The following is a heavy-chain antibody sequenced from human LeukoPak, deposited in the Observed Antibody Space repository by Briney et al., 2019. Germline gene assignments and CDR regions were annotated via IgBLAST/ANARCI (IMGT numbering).Heavy chain of an antibody. CDR3: AREFRTTTWSFDAFDL. D-gene: IGHD1/OR15-1a*01. J-gene: IGHJ3*01. CDR1: GYTFTDYY. CDR2: INPTSGAT. V-gene: IGHV1-2*02. Sequence: GASLKVSCEASGYTFTDYYMHWVRQAPGQGLDWVGWINPTSGATNYAQKFQGRVTMTRDTSNNTSYMELSRLRSDDTAVYYCAREFRTTTWSFDAFDLWGQGTMVTVSS.